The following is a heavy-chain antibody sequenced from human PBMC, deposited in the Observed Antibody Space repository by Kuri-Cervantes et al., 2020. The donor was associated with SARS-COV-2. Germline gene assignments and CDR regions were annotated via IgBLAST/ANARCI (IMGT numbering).Heavy chain of an antibody. J-gene: IGHJ3*02. CDR1: GYTSTSYG. D-gene: IGHD3-22*01. CDR2: ISGYNYNT. CDR3: ARSTPFRRLLVISQGGAFDI. V-gene: IGHV1-18*01. Sequence: ASVPVSCMASGYTSTSYGIRWLLQSPGQGLEWMAWISGYNYNTKYAQIFEDRLTVTTDTSTGTAYMELRSLTADDTAVYYCARSTPFRRLLVISQGGAFDIWGQGTMVTVSS.